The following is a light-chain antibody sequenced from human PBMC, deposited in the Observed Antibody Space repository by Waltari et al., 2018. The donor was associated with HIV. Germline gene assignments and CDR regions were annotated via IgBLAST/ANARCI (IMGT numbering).Light chain of an antibody. J-gene: IGLJ1*01. Sequence: QSALTQPASVSGSPGQSITISCTGTNSDVGAYDFVSLSQQHPGKAPKLLIYKSFHRASGMSDRFSASRSGNTASLTISGLQPEDEADYYCCAYASTNSPYYIFGGGTTVT. V-gene: IGLV2-14*01. CDR1: NSDVGAYDF. CDR3: CAYASTNSPYYI. CDR2: KSF.